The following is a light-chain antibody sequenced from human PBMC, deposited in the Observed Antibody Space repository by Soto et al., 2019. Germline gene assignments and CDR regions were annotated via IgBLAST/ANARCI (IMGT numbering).Light chain of an antibody. CDR3: QPRSNWAPYT. Sequence: EIVLTQSPATLSLSPGERATLSCRASQSVSSYLAWYQQKPGQAPRLLIYDASNRATAIPARSSADGSGTDFTLTISGLEPEDLAVYYCQPRSNWAPYTFGQGTKLAIK. CDR2: DAS. J-gene: IGKJ2*01. V-gene: IGKV3-11*01. CDR1: QSVSSY.